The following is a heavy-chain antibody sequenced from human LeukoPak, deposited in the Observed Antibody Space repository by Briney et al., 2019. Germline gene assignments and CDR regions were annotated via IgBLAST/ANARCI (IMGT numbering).Heavy chain of an antibody. CDR2: IYHSGST. Sequence: SETLSLTCAVSGYSISSGYYWGWIRQPPGKGLEWIGSIYHSGSTYYNPSLKSRVTISVDTSKNQFSLKLSSVTAADTAVYYCARDSGFLCLDYWGQGTLVTVSS. CDR1: GYSISSGYY. J-gene: IGHJ4*02. V-gene: IGHV4-38-2*02. CDR3: ARDSGFLCLDY. D-gene: IGHD2-2*01.